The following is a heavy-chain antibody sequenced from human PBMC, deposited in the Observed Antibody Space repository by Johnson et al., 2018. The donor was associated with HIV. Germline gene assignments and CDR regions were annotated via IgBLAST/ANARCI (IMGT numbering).Heavy chain of an antibody. CDR3: TTYSIIHAFDI. D-gene: IGHD6-13*01. V-gene: IGHV3-15*01. J-gene: IGHJ3*02. CDR1: AFTFDVYG. CDR2: INSKTDRGTT. Sequence: VQLVESGGGVVRPGGSLILSCSASAFTFDVYGMSSVRQPPGKGLQWVGRINSKTDRGTTDYAPPVKGRFTISRDDSKNTLYLQMNSLKTEDTAVYYCTTYSIIHAFDIWGQGTMVTVSS.